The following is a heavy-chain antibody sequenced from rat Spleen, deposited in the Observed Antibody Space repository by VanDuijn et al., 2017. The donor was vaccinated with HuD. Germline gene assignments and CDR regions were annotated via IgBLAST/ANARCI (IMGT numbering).Heavy chain of an antibody. CDR2: ISYSGST. CDR1: GYSISSNY. CDR3: AGGWFAY. Sequence: EVQLQESGPGLVKPSQSLSLTCSVTGYSISSNYWGWIRKFPGNKMEWIGHISYSGSTNYNPSLESRISITRDTSKNRFFLQLSSITTEDTATYYCAGGWFAYWGHGTLVTVSS. J-gene: IGHJ3*01. V-gene: IGHV3-1*01.